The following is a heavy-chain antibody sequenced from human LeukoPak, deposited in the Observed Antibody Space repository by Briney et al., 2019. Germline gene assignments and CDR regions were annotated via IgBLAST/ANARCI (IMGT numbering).Heavy chain of an antibody. Sequence: SETLSLTCTVSGGSISSSGYYWGWIRQPPGTGLEWIGSIYSSGSTYYNPSLKSRVTISVDTSKNQFSLKLSSVTAADTAVYYCARVAAAVGLYYMDVWGKGTTVTVSS. J-gene: IGHJ6*03. CDR2: IYSSGST. CDR1: GGSISSSGYY. D-gene: IGHD6-13*01. V-gene: IGHV4-39*07. CDR3: ARVAAAVGLYYMDV.